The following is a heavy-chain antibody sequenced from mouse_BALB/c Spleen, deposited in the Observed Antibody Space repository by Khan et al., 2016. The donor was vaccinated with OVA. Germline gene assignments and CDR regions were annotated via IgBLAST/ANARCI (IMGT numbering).Heavy chain of an antibody. D-gene: IGHD2-3*01. CDR2: ISYSGST. Sequence: EVQLQESGPGLVKPSQSLSLTCTVTGYSITSDYAWNWIRQFPGNKLEWMGYISYSGSTNYNPALKIRISITRDTSKNQFFLQLNSVTTEDTATYYCARDGSRYNYAMDYWGQGTSVTVCS. J-gene: IGHJ4*01. CDR3: ARDGSRYNYAMDY. CDR1: GYSITSDYA. V-gene: IGHV3-2*02.